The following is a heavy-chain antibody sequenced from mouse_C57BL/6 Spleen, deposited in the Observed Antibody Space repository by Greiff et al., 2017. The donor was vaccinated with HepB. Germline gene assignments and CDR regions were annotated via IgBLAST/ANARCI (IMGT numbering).Heavy chain of an antibody. J-gene: IGHJ2*01. Sequence: EVQVVESGGDLVKPGGSLKLSCAASGFTFSSYGMSWVRQTPDKRLEWVATISSGGSYTYYPDSVKGRFTISRDNAKNTLYLQMSSLKSEDTAMYYCARRALTPYFDYWGQGTTLTVSS. CDR3: ARRALTPYFDY. CDR2: ISSGGSYT. D-gene: IGHD4-1*01. CDR1: GFTFSSYG. V-gene: IGHV5-6*01.